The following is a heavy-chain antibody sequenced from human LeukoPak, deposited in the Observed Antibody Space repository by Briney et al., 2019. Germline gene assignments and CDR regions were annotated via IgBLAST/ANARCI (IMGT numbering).Heavy chain of an antibody. V-gene: IGHV4-59*01. CDR2: IYYSGST. CDR1: GVSISSNY. Sequence: SETLSLTCTVSGVSISSNYWSWIRQPPGKGLEWIGYIYYSGSTNYNPSLKSRVTISVDRSKNQFSLKLSSVTAADTAEYYCATVGSSSSYFDYWGQGTLVTVSS. D-gene: IGHD6-6*01. CDR3: ATVGSSSSYFDY. J-gene: IGHJ4*02.